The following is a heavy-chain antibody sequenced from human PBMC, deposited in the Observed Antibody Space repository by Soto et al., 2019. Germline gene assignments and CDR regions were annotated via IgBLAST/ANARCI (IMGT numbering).Heavy chain of an antibody. CDR2: ISYDGSNK. D-gene: IGHD2-21*02. CDR1: GFTFSSYA. V-gene: IGHV3-30-3*01. Sequence: QVQLVESGGGVVQPGRSLRLSCAASGFTFSSYAMHWVRQAPGKGLEWVAVISYDGSNKYCADSVKGRFTISRDNSKNTLYLQMNSLRAEDTAVYYCAREVIVVVTAPAFDIWGQGTMVTVSS. CDR3: AREVIVVVTAPAFDI. J-gene: IGHJ3*02.